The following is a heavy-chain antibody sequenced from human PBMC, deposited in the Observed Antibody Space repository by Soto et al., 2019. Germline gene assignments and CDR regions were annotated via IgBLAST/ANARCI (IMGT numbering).Heavy chain of an antibody. D-gene: IGHD3-10*01. CDR2: VYYSGKT. CDR3: ASHSLYGAPSAP. J-gene: IGHJ5*02. CDR1: GFSSSRYSYC. Sequence: THSLTCTVAGFSSSRYSYCWGWISQPPGKGLDWIGSVYYSGKTNYNPSLKGRVTIFVDKSKNHVSLRLSSVTAADTAVYYCASHSLYGAPSAPWGQGTPVPVSS. V-gene: IGHV4-39*02.